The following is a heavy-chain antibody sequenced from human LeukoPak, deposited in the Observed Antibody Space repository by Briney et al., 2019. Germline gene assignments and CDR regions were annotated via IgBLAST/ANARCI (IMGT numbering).Heavy chain of an antibody. CDR1: GFIFSDYA. V-gene: IGHV3-30*01. CDR3: ARDGGDKTAYFGDQFDC. Sequence: GGPLRLSCAASGFIFSDYAMHWVRQAPGKGLEWVAIISNDGSKKYYADSKKGRFTISRDNSKNTLYLEVNGLRPEDTAVYYCARDGGDKTAYFGDQFDCWGQGTLVAVSS. D-gene: IGHD3-9*01. CDR2: ISNDGSKK. J-gene: IGHJ4*02.